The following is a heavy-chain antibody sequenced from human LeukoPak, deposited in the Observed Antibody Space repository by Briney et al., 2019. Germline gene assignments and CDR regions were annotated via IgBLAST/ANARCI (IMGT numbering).Heavy chain of an antibody. CDR1: GFTFSSYW. Sequence: QTGGSLRLSCAASGFTFSSYWMHWVRQVPGKGLVWVSRINSDGSSTTYADSVKGRFTISRDNAKNTFYMQMNSLRVEDTAVYYCARDPAPQGWFDSWGQGTLVIVSS. CDR2: INSDGSST. CDR3: ARDPAPQGWFDS. V-gene: IGHV3-74*01. J-gene: IGHJ5*01.